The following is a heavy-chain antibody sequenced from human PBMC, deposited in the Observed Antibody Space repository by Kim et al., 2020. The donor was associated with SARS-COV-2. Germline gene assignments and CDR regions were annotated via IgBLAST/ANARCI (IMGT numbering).Heavy chain of an antibody. J-gene: IGHJ4*02. Sequence: GGSLRLSCAASGFTFSRYSMAWVRQAPGKGLEWVSSISGISDIYYADSLRGRFTVSRDNTKNSLYLQMDSLRADDSAVYYCARDSGYFLYWGQGTLVTVSS. CDR1: GFTFSRYS. CDR2: ISGISDI. CDR3: ARDSGYFLY. V-gene: IGHV3-21*01. D-gene: IGHD2-2*03.